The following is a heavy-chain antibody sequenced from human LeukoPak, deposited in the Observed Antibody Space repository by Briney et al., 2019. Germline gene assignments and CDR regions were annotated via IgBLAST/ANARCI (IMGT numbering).Heavy chain of an antibody. CDR2: ISSSSSHI. CDR1: GFTLSSYS. Sequence: GGSLRLSCAASGFTLSSYSMNWVRQAPGKGLEWVTSISSSSSHIYYADSVKGRFTISRDNARNSLYLRMDSLRAEDTALYYWAGPRNYYGSGSYYPAHGFDCGGRGTLVTASS. J-gene: IGHJ5*01. CDR3: AGPRNYYGSGSYYPAHGFDC. D-gene: IGHD3-10*01. V-gene: IGHV3-21*01.